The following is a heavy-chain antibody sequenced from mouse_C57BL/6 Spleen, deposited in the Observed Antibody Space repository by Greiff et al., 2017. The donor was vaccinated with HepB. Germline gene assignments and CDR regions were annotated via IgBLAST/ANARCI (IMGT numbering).Heavy chain of an antibody. D-gene: IGHD1-1*01. V-gene: IGHV5-6*01. CDR1: GFTFSSYG. J-gene: IGHJ2*01. Sequence: DVHLVESGGDLVKPGGSLKLSCAASGFTFSSYGMSWVRQTPDKRLEWVATISSGGSYTYYPDSVKGRFTISRDNAKNTLYLQMSSLKSEDTAMYYCARHEEITTVVAHFDYWGQGTTLTVSS. CDR3: ARHEEITTVVAHFDY. CDR2: ISSGGSYT.